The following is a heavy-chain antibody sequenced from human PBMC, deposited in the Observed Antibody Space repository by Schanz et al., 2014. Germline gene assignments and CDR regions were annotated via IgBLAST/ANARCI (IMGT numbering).Heavy chain of an antibody. J-gene: IGHJ4*02. Sequence: VQLVESGGGVVQPGGSLRLSCAASGFTFSDHYMAWIRQAPGKGLEWVSIISNTGTFIYYADSVRGRFVISRDNAKNSLYLQMNSLRPEDTALYYCAKVQTHTLYGGNSCFDYWGQGTLVTVSS. D-gene: IGHD2-21*02. V-gene: IGHV3-11*01. CDR2: ISNTGTFI. CDR3: AKVQTHTLYGGNSCFDY. CDR1: GFTFSDHY.